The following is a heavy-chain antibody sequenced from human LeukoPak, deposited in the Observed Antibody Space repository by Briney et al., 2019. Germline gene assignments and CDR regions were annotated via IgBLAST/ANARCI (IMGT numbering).Heavy chain of an antibody. V-gene: IGHV3-30*04. D-gene: IGHD3-10*01. CDR1: GFTFSSSA. CDR2: ISYDESEK. J-gene: IGHJ4*02. CDR3: ARDAAFGSGSYLDY. Sequence: GGSLRLSCTASGFTFSSSAIYWVRQAPGKGLGCVTVISYDESEKYYADSVKGRFTISRDNSKNTVFLEMNSLRGDDTAIYYCARDAAFGSGSYLDYWGQGILVTVSS.